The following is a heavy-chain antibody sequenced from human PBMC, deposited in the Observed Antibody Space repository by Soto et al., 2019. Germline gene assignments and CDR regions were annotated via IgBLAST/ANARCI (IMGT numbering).Heavy chain of an antibody. V-gene: IGHV3-23*01. CDR2: ISSSGGRT. Sequence: EVQLLESGGGLVQPGGSLRLSCAASGFTFSSYAMSWVRQAPGKGLEWVSGISSSGGRTYYADSVKGRFAISRDNSKNTLYLQMNSLRAEDTAVYYCAKDISSGAGDYFDHWGQGTLVTVSS. CDR1: GFTFSSYA. D-gene: IGHD1-26*01. J-gene: IGHJ4*02. CDR3: AKDISSGAGDYFDH.